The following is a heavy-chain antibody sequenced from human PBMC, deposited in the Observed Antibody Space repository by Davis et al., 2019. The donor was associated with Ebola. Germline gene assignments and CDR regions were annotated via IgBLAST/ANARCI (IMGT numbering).Heavy chain of an antibody. V-gene: IGHV1-18*01. D-gene: IGHD1-14*01. J-gene: IGHJ4*02. CDR1: AYTFTSYC. Sequence: ASLTVSCNASAYTFTSYCISWVRQAPVQGLEWMGWISAYNGNTNYAQKFQGSVTMTRNTSISTAYMELSSLRSEDTALYYCAASAGTVGKFDFWGQGTLVTVSS. CDR2: ISAYNGNT. CDR3: AASAGTVGKFDF.